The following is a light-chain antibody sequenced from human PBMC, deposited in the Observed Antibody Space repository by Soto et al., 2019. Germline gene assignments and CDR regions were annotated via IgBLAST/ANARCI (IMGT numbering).Light chain of an antibody. CDR2: DAS. V-gene: IGKV1-5*01. CDR1: QSISSW. CDR3: QQYNSYLYT. J-gene: IGKJ2*01. Sequence: DIQMTQSPSTLSASVGDRVTITCRASQSISSWLAWYQQKPGKAPKLLIYDASSLESGVPSRFSGSGSGTEFTLTISSLQPDDLAPYYCQQYNSYLYTFGQGTKLEIK.